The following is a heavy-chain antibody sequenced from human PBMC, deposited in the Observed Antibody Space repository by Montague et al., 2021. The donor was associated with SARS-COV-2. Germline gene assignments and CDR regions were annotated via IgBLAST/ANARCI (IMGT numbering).Heavy chain of an antibody. D-gene: IGHD5-18*01. CDR2: IYNSGRT. CDR1: AGSMSSSDFY. J-gene: IGHJ4*02. V-gene: IGHV4-61*02. Sequence: TLSLTCTVSAGSMSSSDFYWSWVRQPAGKGLEWIGRIYNSGRTNYSPSLQSRVTMSLDTSKNEFYLRLSSMSAADTAVYYCARVSDGPEGNFDHWGQGTLVTVSS. CDR3: ARVSDGPEGNFDH.